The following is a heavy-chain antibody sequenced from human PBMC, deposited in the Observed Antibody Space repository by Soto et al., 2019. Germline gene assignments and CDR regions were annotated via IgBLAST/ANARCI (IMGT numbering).Heavy chain of an antibody. CDR1: GFTLSNYG. V-gene: IGHV3-23*01. J-gene: IGHJ4*02. CDR2: ISGSDGTT. D-gene: IGHD3-22*01. Sequence: EVQLLRSEGNLVQPGGSLRLSCAASGFTLSNYGMNWVRQAPGKGLEWVSSISGSDGTTYYADSVKGRFTISRDNSKNTLYLQMNTVRAEDTAVYYCAKDKFYDWGQGTLLTVSS. CDR3: AKDKFYD.